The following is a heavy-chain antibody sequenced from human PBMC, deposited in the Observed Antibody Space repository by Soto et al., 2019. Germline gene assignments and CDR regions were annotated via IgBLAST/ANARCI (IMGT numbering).Heavy chain of an antibody. CDR2: INHSGST. CDR1: GGSFSGYY. D-gene: IGHD3-3*01. Sequence: KPSETLSLTCAVYGGSFSGYYWSWIRQPPGKGLEWIGEINHSGSTNYNPSLKSRVTISVGTSKNQFSLKLSSVTAADTAVYYCASGMYYDFWSGLAPYYGMDVWGQGTTVTVSS. J-gene: IGHJ6*02. CDR3: ASGMYYDFWSGLAPYYGMDV. V-gene: IGHV4-34*01.